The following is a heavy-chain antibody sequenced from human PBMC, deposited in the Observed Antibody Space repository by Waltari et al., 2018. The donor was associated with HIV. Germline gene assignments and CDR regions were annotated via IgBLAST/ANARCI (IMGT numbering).Heavy chain of an antibody. V-gene: IGHV3-7*01. CDR2: IKQDGNEK. J-gene: IGHJ4*02. CDR3: ARAYSGTYRIGDY. Sequence: EVQLVETGGALVQPGGSLRVSCVAYGFTFSKYWMTWVRRAPGKGLEWVANIKQDGNEKNYLDSVKGRFTISRDNAKNSLYLQMNNLRDEDSATYYCARAYSGTYRIGDYWGQGTLVTVSS. CDR1: GFTFSKYW. D-gene: IGHD1-26*01.